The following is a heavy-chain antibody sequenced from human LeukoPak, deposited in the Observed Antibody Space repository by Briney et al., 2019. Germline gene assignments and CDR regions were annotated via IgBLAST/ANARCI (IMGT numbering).Heavy chain of an antibody. D-gene: IGHD6-25*01. CDR3: ARVAGYLPTRWFDP. V-gene: IGHV4-34*01. Sequence: PSDTLSLTCAVYGGSFSGFYWSWIRHVPGKGLEWIGEINYTGSTSYNPSLKSRVTISVDTSQNQFFLLLTSVTAADTAVYHCARVAGYLPTRWFDPWGQGTHVTVSS. CDR2: INYTGST. CDR1: GGSFSGFY. J-gene: IGHJ5*02.